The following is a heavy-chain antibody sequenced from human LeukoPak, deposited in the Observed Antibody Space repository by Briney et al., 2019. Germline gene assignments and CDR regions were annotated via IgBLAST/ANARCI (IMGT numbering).Heavy chain of an antibody. Sequence: SVKVSCKASGGTFSSYAISWVRQAPGQGREWMGGIIPIFGTANYAQKFQGRVTITADESTSTAYMELSSLRSEDTAVYYCATGTPHYYDSSGYFLSGFDYWGQGTLVTVSS. CDR2: IIPIFGTA. CDR3: ATGTPHYYDSSGYFLSGFDY. CDR1: GGTFSSYA. J-gene: IGHJ4*02. D-gene: IGHD3-22*01. V-gene: IGHV1-69*13.